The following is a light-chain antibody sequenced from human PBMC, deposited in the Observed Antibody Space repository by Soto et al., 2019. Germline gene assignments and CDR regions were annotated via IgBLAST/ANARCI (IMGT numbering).Light chain of an antibody. V-gene: IGLV1-40*01. Sequence: QSVLTQPPSVSGAPRQRVTISCTGSSPNIGAGYDVHWYQQLPGTAPKLLIYGNSNRPSGVPDRFSGSKSGTSASLAITGLQAEDEADYYCQSYDSSLSVVFGGGTKVTVL. CDR2: GNS. CDR3: QSYDSSLSVV. J-gene: IGLJ2*01. CDR1: SPNIGAGYD.